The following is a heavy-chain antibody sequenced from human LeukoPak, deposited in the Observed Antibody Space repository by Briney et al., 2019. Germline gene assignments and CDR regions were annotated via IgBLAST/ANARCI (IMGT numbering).Heavy chain of an antibody. V-gene: IGHV1-46*01. CDR2: INPSGGST. D-gene: IGHD5-18*01. CDR3: ARALDTAMAGDYYGMDV. Sequence: ASVKVSCKASGYTFTSYYMHWVRQAPGQGLEWMGIINPSGGSTSYAQKFQGRVTMTRDTSTSTVYMELSSLRSEDTAVYYCARALDTAMAGDYYGMDVWGQGTTVTVSS. CDR1: GYTFTSYY. J-gene: IGHJ6*02.